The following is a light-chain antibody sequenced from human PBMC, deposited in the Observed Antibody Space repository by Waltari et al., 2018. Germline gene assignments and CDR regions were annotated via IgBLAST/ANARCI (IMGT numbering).Light chain of an antibody. CDR2: GTS. CDR1: QSVSRA. CDR3: QHYVRLPAT. V-gene: IGKV3-20*01. Sequence: EIVLTQSPGTLSLSPGERATLSCMASQSVSRALAWYQQKPGQAPRLLIYGTSNRATGIPDRFSGSGSGTDFSLTISRLEPEDVAVYFCQHYVRLPATFGQGTKVEIK. J-gene: IGKJ1*01.